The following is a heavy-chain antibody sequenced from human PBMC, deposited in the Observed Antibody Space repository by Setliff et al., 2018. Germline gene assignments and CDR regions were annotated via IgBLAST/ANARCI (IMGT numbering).Heavy chain of an antibody. CDR2: IITSTGKT. V-gene: IGHV1-18*01. Sequence: ASVKVSCKASGYTFTNFGFHWLRQAPGQGLEWMAMIITSTGKTSYAQKFQGRVTVTTDTYTGTGYMELRNLRSDDTAMYFCARFGGSCSSSSCYASGLWGQGTMVTVSS. CDR3: ARFGGSCSSSSCYASGL. J-gene: IGHJ3*01. CDR1: GYTFTNFG. D-gene: IGHD2-2*01.